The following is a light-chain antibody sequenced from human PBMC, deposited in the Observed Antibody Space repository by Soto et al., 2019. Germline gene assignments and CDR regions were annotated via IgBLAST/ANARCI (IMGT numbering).Light chain of an antibody. CDR3: SSYTSSYTLV. Sequence: QSPLTQPASLSGSPGQSITISCTGTSSDVGAYDSVSWYQQHPGKAPKLMIYDVNNRPSRVSNRFSGSKSGNTASLTISGLQTEDEADYYCSSYTSSYTLVFGGGTKLTVL. J-gene: IGLJ2*01. CDR2: DVN. V-gene: IGLV2-14*01. CDR1: SSDVGAYDS.